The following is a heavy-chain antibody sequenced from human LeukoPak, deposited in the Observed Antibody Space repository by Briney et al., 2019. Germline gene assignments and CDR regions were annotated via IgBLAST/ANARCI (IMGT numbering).Heavy chain of an antibody. J-gene: IGHJ3*02. D-gene: IGHD3-3*01. V-gene: IGHV1-24*01. Sequence: GASVKVSCKVSGYTLTELSMHWVRQAPGKGLEWMGGFDPEDGETIYAQKFQGRVTMTEDTSTDTAYMELSSLRSEDTAVYYCARVFGPPSWYDFWSGYKPTDAFDIWGQGTMVTVSS. CDR2: FDPEDGET. CDR1: GYTLTELS. CDR3: ARVFGPPSWYDFWSGYKPTDAFDI.